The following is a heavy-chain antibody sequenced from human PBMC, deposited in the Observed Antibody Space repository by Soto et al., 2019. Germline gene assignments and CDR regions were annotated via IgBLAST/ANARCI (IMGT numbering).Heavy chain of an antibody. V-gene: IGHV4-61*01. Sequence: SETLSLTCTVSGGSVSSGSYYWSWIRQPPGKGLEWIGYIYYSGSTNYNPSLKSRVTISVDTSKNQFSLKLSSVTAADTAVYYCARVGRWAGYCTIGVCYTDYWGLGTLVTASS. CDR2: IYYSGST. D-gene: IGHD2-8*01. CDR1: GGSVSSGSYY. CDR3: ARVGRWAGYCTIGVCYTDY. J-gene: IGHJ4*02.